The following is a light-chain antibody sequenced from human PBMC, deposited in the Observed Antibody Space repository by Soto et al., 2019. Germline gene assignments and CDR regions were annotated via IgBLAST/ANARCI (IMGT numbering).Light chain of an antibody. V-gene: IGKV1-27*01. Sequence: DIQMTQSPSSLSASAGDRVTITCRASQGISNDLAWYQAKPGKVPKLLIYAASTLQSGVPSRFSGTGSGTAFTLTISSLQPEDVATYYCQKYNSAPYTSGQGTRLEI. CDR3: QKYNSAPYT. CDR1: QGISND. CDR2: AAS. J-gene: IGKJ2*01.